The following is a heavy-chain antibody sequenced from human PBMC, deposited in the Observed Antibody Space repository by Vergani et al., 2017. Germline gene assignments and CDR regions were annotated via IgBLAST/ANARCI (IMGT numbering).Heavy chain of an antibody. CDR1: GGSISSSSYY. J-gene: IGHJ4*02. D-gene: IGHD3-16*01. Sequence: QLQLQESGPGLVKPSETLSLTCTVSGGSISSSSYYWGWIRQPPGKGLEWIGSIYYSGSTYYNQSLKSRVTISVDTSKNQFSLKLSSVTAADTAVYYCARHMRTKGDYWGQGTLVTVSS. CDR3: ARHMRTKGDY. CDR2: IYYSGST. V-gene: IGHV4-39*01.